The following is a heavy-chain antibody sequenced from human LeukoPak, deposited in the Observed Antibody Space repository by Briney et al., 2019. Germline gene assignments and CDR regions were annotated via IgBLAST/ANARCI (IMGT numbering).Heavy chain of an antibody. CDR3: VKEGAVAVAGSGLMAV. Sequence: SGTLSLTCAVSGDSISSRNWWSWVRQSPGKGLEWIGEIYYSGSTNYNPSLKSRVTISVDKSMNQLSLKVSSVTAADTAVYYCVKEGAVAVAGSGLMAVWGQGTTVIVSS. CDR2: IYYSGST. V-gene: IGHV4-4*02. CDR1: GDSISSRNW. J-gene: IGHJ6*02. D-gene: IGHD6-19*01.